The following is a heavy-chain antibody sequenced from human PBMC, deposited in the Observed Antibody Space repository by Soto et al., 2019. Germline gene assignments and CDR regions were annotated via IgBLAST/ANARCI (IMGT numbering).Heavy chain of an antibody. CDR2: IYYSGST. D-gene: IGHD3-10*01. J-gene: IGHJ4*02. CDR3: ARGSDADY. CDR1: GGSISSSSYY. V-gene: IGHV4-39*01. Sequence: SETLSLTCTVSGGSISSSSYYWGWIRQPPGKGLEWIGSIYYSGSTYYNTSLKSRVTISVDTSKNQFSLKLSSVTAADTAVYYCARGSDADYWGQGTLVTVSS.